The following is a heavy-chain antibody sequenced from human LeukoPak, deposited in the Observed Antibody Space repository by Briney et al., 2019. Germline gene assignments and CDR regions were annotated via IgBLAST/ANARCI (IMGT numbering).Heavy chain of an antibody. V-gene: IGHV4-34*01. CDR3: ARGPGGYDSGGYSH. J-gene: IGHJ4*02. CDR2: INHSGST. Sequence: PSETLSLTCAVYGGSFSGYYWSWIRQPPGKGLEWIGEINHSGSTNYNPSLKSRVTISVDASKNQFSLKLSSVTAADTAVYYCARGPGGYDSGGYSHWGQGTLVTVSS. D-gene: IGHD3-22*01. CDR1: GGSFSGYY.